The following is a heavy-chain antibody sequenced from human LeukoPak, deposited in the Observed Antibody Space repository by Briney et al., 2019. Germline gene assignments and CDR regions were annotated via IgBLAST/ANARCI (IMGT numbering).Heavy chain of an antibody. J-gene: IGHJ3*02. CDR3: ARAEMVGRAFDI. D-gene: IGHD5-24*01. Sequence: SETLSLTCTVSGGSLSTYYWSWIRQPAGKGLEWIGRIHTSGNTNQNPSLKSRVTMSVDKSKNKRSLTLSSLTAADTAVYYCARAEMVGRAFDIWGQGTMVTAS. V-gene: IGHV4-4*07. CDR2: IHTSGNT. CDR1: GGSLSTYY.